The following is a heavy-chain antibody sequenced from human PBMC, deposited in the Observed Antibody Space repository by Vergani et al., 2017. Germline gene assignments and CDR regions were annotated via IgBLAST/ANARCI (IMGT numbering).Heavy chain of an antibody. CDR3: ARRNTKHYYYYYYMDV. Sequence: QVQLQQWGAGLLKPSETLSLTCAVYGGSFSGYYWSWIRQPPGKGLEWIGEINHSGSTNYNPSLKSRVTISVDTSKNQFSLKLSSVTAADTAVYYCARRNTKHYYYYYYMDVWGKGTTVTVSS. D-gene: IGHD3-3*01. J-gene: IGHJ6*03. CDR2: INHSGST. CDR1: GGSFSGYY. V-gene: IGHV4-34*01.